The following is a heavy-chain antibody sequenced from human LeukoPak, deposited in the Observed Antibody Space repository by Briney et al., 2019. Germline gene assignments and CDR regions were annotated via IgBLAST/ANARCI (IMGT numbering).Heavy chain of an antibody. CDR3: ARHYYDSSGYSYSDY. CDR1: GGTFSSYA. D-gene: IGHD3-22*01. J-gene: IGHJ4*02. Sequence: ASVKVSCKASGGTFSSYAISWVREAPGQGLEWMGRVIPILGIANYAQKFQGRVTITADKSTSTAYMELSSLRSEDTAVYYCARHYYDSSGYSYSDYCGQGTLVTVSS. V-gene: IGHV1-69*04. CDR2: VIPILGIA.